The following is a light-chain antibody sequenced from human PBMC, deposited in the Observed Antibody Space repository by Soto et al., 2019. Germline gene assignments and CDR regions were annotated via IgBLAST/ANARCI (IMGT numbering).Light chain of an antibody. V-gene: IGKV1-5*03. Sequence: DIQMTQSPSALSVSVGDRVTITCRASQSISDRLAWYQQKPGKAPNLLIYKASSLESGVPSRFSDSGSGTEFTLSISSLQPDDFATYYCQEYDSYSQTFGQGTKVDIK. CDR3: QEYDSYSQT. CDR2: KAS. J-gene: IGKJ2*01. CDR1: QSISDR.